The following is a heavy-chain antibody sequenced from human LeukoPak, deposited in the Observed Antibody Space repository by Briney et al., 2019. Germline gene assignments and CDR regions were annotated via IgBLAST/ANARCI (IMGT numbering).Heavy chain of an antibody. CDR3: VRIPNSAGYPNCLDP. V-gene: IGHV3-21*01. CDR2: IDSSSSSI. J-gene: IGHJ5*02. Sequence: PGWALRLSCAACGCTFSTHTMNGVRQPPPKGVEGVSSIDSSSSSIYYADSVKRRFTVSRDNARISLSLQVNSLRAEDTAVYYCVRIPNSAGYPNCLDPWGRGTLVTVSS. D-gene: IGHD5-12*01. CDR1: GCTFSTHT.